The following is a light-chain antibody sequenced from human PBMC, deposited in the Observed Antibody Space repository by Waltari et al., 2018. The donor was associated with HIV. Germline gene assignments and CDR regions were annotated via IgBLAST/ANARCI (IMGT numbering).Light chain of an antibody. CDR2: EVS. Sequence: QSALTQPRSVSGSPGQSVTISCTGTSSDIGGYNYVSWYQQHPGKAPKVMIYEVSQRPSGVPDRFSGSKSGNTASLTISGLQAEDEADYYCCSYAGSYSYVVFGGGTKVTVL. CDR1: SSDIGGYNY. J-gene: IGLJ2*01. CDR3: CSYAGSYSYVV. V-gene: IGLV2-11*01.